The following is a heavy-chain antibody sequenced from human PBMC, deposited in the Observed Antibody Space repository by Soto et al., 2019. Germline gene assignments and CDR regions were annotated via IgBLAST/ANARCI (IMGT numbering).Heavy chain of an antibody. V-gene: IGHV4-59*08. CDR2: IYYSGST. CDR1: GGSISSYY. CDR3: ARLLAGTTGQTDY. J-gene: IGHJ4*02. D-gene: IGHD1-7*01. Sequence: SETLSLTCTVSGGSISSYYWSWIRQPPGKGLEWIGYIYYSGSTNYNPSLKSRVTISVDTSKNQFSLKLSSVTAADTAVYYCARLLAGTTGQTDYWGQGTLVTV.